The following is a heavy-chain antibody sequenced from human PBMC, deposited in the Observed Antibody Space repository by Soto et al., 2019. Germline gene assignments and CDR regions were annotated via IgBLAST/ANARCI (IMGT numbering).Heavy chain of an antibody. CDR2: IYYSGST. CDR1: GGSISSYY. CDR3: AGRVATSLYNWFDP. Sequence: QVQLQESGPGLVKPSETLSLTCTVSGGSISSYYWSWIRQPPGKGLEWIGYIYYSGSTNYNPSLKSRVTISVDTPKNQFSLKLSSVTAADTAVYYCAGRVATSLYNWFDPWGQGTLVTVSS. D-gene: IGHD5-12*01. V-gene: IGHV4-59*01. J-gene: IGHJ5*02.